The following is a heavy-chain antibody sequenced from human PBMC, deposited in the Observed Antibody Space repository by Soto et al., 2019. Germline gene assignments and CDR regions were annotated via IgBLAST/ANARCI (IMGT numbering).Heavy chain of an antibody. D-gene: IGHD3-10*02. V-gene: IGHV1-69*06. CDR1: GGTFSSYA. J-gene: IGHJ2*01. Sequence: QVQLVQSGAEVKKPGSSVKVSCKSSGGTFSSYAISWVRQAPGQGLEWMGGIIPIFGTANYAQKFQGRVTITADKSTSTAYMELSSLRSEDTAVYYCARDSCSAARRRGCFDLWGRGTLVTVSS. CDR2: IIPIFGTA. CDR3: ARDSCSAARRRGCFDL.